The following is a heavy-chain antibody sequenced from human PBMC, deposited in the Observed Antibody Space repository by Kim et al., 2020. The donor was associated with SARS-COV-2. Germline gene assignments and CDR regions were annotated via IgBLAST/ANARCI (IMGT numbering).Heavy chain of an antibody. V-gene: IGHV3-48*02. CDR3: ARGNGMDV. Sequence: GGSLRLSCAASGFTFSSYSLNWVRQAPGKGLEWVSYISSSSATYYADSVKDRFTISRENAKNSLYLQMNSLRDEDTAVYYCARGNGMDVWGQGTTVTVSS. J-gene: IGHJ6*02. CDR2: ISSSSAT. CDR1: GFTFSSYS.